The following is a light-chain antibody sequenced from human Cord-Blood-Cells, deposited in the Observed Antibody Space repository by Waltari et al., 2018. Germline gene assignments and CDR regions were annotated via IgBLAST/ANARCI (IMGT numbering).Light chain of an antibody. V-gene: IGLV2-18*02. Sequence: QSALTQPPSVSGSPGQSVTISCTGTSSDVGSYNRVSWYQQPQGTAPKRMIYEVSNRHLGVPARFSGSMAGNTASLTISGHQAEDEADYYCSSYTSSSTWVFGGGTKLTVL. J-gene: IGLJ2*01. CDR3: SSYTSSSTWV. CDR2: EVS. CDR1: SSDVGSYNR.